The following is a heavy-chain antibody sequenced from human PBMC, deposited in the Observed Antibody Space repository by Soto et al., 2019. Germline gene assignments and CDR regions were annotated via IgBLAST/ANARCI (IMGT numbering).Heavy chain of an antibody. CDR1: RGSISRGGYS. CDR2: IYHSGST. V-gene: IGHV4-30-2*01. CDR3: ARARATIAAAAVFDC. D-gene: IGHD6-13*01. J-gene: IGHJ4*02. Sequence: SETLSLTYAVSRGSISRGGYSWSWIRQPPGKGLEWIGYIYHSGSTYYNPSLKSRVTISVDRSKNQFSLKLSSVTAADTAVYYCARARATIAAAAVFDCWGQGTLVTVSS.